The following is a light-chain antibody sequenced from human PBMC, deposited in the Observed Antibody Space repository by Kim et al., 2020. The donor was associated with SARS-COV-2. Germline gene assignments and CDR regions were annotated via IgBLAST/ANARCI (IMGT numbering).Light chain of an antibody. CDR2: DVS. Sequence: DIQLTQSPSTLSASVGDRVTITCRASESLHSWLAWYQQKPEKAPNLLIQDVSIVETGVPSRFSGSGSGTEFTLTISSLQAGDFATYFCQQYKTYPLTFGQGTKVDIK. V-gene: IGKV1-5*01. CDR3: QQYKTYPLT. J-gene: IGKJ1*01. CDR1: ESLHSW.